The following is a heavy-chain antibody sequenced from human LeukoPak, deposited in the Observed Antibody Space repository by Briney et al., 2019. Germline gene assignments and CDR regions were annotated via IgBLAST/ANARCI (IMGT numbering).Heavy chain of an antibody. CDR2: INHSGST. CDR3: ARSLYGDYRTKFDY. J-gene: IGHJ4*02. CDR1: GGSFSGYY. Sequence: SETLSLTCAVYGGSFSGYYWSWIRQPPGKGLEWIGEINHSGSTNYNPSLKSRVTISVDTSKNQSSLKLSSVTAADTAVYYCARSLYGDYRTKFDYWGQGTLVTVSS. V-gene: IGHV4-34*01. D-gene: IGHD4-17*01.